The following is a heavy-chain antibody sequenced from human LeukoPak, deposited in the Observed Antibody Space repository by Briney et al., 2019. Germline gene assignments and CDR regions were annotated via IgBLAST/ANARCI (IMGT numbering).Heavy chain of an antibody. J-gene: IGHJ4*02. CDR1: GFTFSSYS. CDR3: ARVYCSGGSCSTGDYFDY. Sequence: PGGSLRLSRAASGFTFSSYSMNWVREAPGKGLDWVSYISSSSSTMYYADSVKGRFTISRDNAKNSLYLQMNSLRAEDTAVYYCARVYCSGGSCSTGDYFDYWGQGTLVTVSS. CDR2: ISSSSSTM. D-gene: IGHD2-15*01. V-gene: IGHV3-48*01.